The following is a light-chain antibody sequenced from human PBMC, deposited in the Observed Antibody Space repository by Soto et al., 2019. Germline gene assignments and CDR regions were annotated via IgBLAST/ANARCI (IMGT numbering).Light chain of an antibody. CDR2: DIF. V-gene: IGKV3D-15*01. J-gene: IGKJ4*01. CDR3: QQYNSWPLT. CDR1: QSVSSSN. Sequence: EILLTQSPGTLALSPGDRATLYCGASQSVSSSNLAWYQQKPGQAPRLVMYDIFTRSTGVPTRISGSGSGTEFTLTISSLQSEDFAVYYCQQYNSWPLTFGGGTKVDIK.